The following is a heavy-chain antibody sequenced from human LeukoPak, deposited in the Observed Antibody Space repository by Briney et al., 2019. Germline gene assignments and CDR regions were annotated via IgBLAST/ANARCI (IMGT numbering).Heavy chain of an antibody. Sequence: GGSLRLSCAASGFTFSSYWMSWVRQAPGKGLEWVANIKQDGSEKYYVDSVKGRFTISRDNAKNSLYLQMNSLRAEDTAVYYCARDIGRYYHDSSGYSYWGQGTLVTVSS. D-gene: IGHD3-22*01. CDR2: IKQDGSEK. J-gene: IGHJ4*02. CDR3: ARDIGRYYHDSSGYSY. V-gene: IGHV3-7*01. CDR1: GFTFSSYW.